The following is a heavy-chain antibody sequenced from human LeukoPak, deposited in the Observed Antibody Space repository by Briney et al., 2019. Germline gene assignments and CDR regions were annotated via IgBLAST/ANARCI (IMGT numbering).Heavy chain of an antibody. CDR3: AKDMAYDSSGYFDY. J-gene: IGHJ4*02. D-gene: IGHD3-22*01. Sequence: GGSLRLSCAASGFTFSSYAMHWVRQAPGKGLEWVAVISYDGSNKYYADSVKGRFTISRDNSKNTLYLQMNSLRAEDTALYYCAKDMAYDSSGYFDYWGQGTLVTVSS. CDR2: ISYDGSNK. CDR1: GFTFSSYA. V-gene: IGHV3-30*04.